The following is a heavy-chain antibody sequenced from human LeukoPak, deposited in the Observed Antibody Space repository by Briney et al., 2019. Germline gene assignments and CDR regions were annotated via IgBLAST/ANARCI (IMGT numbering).Heavy chain of an antibody. Sequence: GGALRLSCAASGFTFSSYEMNWVRQAPGKGLEWVSYISSSGSTIYYADSVKGRFTISRDNAKNSLYLQMNSLRAEDTAVYYCARDSSLLHDAFDIWGQGTMVTVSS. J-gene: IGHJ3*02. CDR3: ARDSSLLHDAFDI. V-gene: IGHV3-48*03. D-gene: IGHD3-16*02. CDR1: GFTFSSYE. CDR2: ISSSGSTI.